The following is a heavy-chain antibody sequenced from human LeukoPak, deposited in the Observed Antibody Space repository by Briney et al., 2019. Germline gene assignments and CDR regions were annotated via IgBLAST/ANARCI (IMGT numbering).Heavy chain of an antibody. V-gene: IGHV3-7*01. CDR2: IKHDGREK. CDR1: GFTFSSCW. J-gene: IGHJ4*02. Sequence: GGSLRLSCAASGFTFSSCWMSWVRQAPGKGPEWVANIKHDGREKYSVDSVKGRVTISRDNAKNSLYLQMNSLRAEDTAVYYCARGYYYDSSGYWLDYWGQGTLVPVSS. D-gene: IGHD3-22*01. CDR3: ARGYYYDSSGYWLDY.